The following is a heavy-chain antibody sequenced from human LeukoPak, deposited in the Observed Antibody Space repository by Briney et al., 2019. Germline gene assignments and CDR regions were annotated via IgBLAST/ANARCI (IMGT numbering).Heavy chain of an antibody. D-gene: IGHD6-19*01. J-gene: IGHJ4*02. Sequence: PSETLSLTCAVSGYSISSGYYWGWIRQPPGKGLEWIGSIYHSGSTYYNPSLKSRVTISVDTSKNQSSLKLSSVTAADTAVYYCARGISGWYEFDYWGQGTLVTVSS. CDR3: ARGISGWYEFDY. V-gene: IGHV4-38-2*01. CDR1: GYSISSGYY. CDR2: IYHSGST.